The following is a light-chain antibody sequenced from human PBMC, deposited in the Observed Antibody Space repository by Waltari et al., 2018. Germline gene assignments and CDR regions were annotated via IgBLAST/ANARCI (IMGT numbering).Light chain of an antibody. V-gene: IGLV2-14*01. CDR2: QVT. Sequence: QSALTQPASVSGYPGKSITISCTGTSSDVGAYDYFSWYQQFPGKAPKLLISQVTNRPSGVSNRFSGSKSANTASLTISGLQAEDEAHYFCSSHTTTNTYVFGTGTKVTVL. J-gene: IGLJ1*01. CDR3: SSHTTTNTYV. CDR1: SSDVGAYDY.